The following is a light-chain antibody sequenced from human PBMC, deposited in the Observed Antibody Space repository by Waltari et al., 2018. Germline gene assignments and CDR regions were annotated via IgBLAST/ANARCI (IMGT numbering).Light chain of an antibody. J-gene: IGKJ1*01. CDR3: QERGRT. CDR2: GAS. Sequence: IVMTQSPATLSVSPGEGANLSCKAIQSLSSNLARYQQKPGQLPRLLIYGASTRATGIPARFSGSGSGTEFTLTISSLQAEDFAVYYCQERGRTFGQGTKVEIK. CDR1: QSLSSN. V-gene: IGKV3-15*01.